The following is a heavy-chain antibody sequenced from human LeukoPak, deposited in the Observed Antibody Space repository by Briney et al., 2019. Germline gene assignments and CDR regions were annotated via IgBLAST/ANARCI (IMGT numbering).Heavy chain of an antibody. D-gene: IGHD3-10*01. Sequence: PGGSLRLSCAASEFRFSDHWMTWVRQAPGKGLEWVAVISYDGSNKYYADSVKGRFTISRDNSKNTLYLQMNSLRAEDTAVYYCAKGYYYGSGSPPGYWGQGTLVTVSS. J-gene: IGHJ4*02. CDR3: AKGYYYGSGSPPGY. V-gene: IGHV3-30*18. CDR2: ISYDGSNK. CDR1: EFRFSDHW.